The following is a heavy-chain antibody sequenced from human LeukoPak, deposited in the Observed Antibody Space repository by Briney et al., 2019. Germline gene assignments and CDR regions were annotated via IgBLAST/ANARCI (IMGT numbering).Heavy chain of an antibody. CDR3: ARPPQRAAAGLFDVFDI. V-gene: IGHV1-2*02. Sequence: ASVKVSCKASGYTFTAYYMHWVRQAPGQGLEWMGWINPNSGGTNYAQNFQGRVTMTRDTSISTAYMELSRLRSDDTAVYYCARPPQRAAAGLFDVFDIWGQGTMVTVSS. CDR2: INPNSGGT. CDR1: GYTFTAYY. D-gene: IGHD6-13*01. J-gene: IGHJ3*02.